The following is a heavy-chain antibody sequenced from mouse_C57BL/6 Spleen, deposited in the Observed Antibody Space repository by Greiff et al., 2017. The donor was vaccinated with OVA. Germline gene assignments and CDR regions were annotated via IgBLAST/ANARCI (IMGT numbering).Heavy chain of an antibody. D-gene: IGHD2-4*01. CDR1: GFTFSSYG. Sequence: EVHLVESGGDLVKPGGSLKLSCAASGFTFSSYGMSWVRQTPDKRLEWVATISSGGSYTYYPDSVKGRFTISRDNAKNTLYLQMSSLKSEDTAMYYCARHGDYDGDAYYFDYWGQGTTLTVSS. CDR3: ARHGDYDGDAYYFDY. J-gene: IGHJ2*01. CDR2: ISSGGSYT. V-gene: IGHV5-6*01.